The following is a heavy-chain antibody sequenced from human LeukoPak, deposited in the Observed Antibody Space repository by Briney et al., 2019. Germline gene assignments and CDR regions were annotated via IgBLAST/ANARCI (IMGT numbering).Heavy chain of an antibody. CDR1: GGSISRGSYY. CDR2: IYNSGST. V-gene: IGHV4-61*02. CDR3: ARQTFGVLYFDS. Sequence: PSQTLSLTCIVSGGSISRGSYYWSWIRQPAGKGLEWMGRIYNSGSTNYNPSLKSRVAISTDMSKNQISLKLSSVTAADTAVYYCARQTFGVLYFDSWGQGTLVIVSS. D-gene: IGHD3-10*01. J-gene: IGHJ4*02.